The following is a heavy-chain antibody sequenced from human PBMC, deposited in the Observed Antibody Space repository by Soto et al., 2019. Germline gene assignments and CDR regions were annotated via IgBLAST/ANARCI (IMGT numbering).Heavy chain of an antibody. Sequence: GGSLRLSCAASGFTFSSYAMSWVRQAPGKGLEWVSAITDSGGSTYYADSVKGRFTISRDNSKNTLYLQMNSLRAEDTAVYYCAKWYSYGYLDYWGQGTLVTVSS. CDR2: ITDSGGST. CDR3: AKWYSYGYLDY. D-gene: IGHD5-18*01. V-gene: IGHV3-23*01. J-gene: IGHJ4*02. CDR1: GFTFSSYA.